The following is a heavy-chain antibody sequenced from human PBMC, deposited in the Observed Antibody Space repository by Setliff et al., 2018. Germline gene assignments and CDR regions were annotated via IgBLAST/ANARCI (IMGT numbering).Heavy chain of an antibody. J-gene: IGHJ6*03. CDR2: IYYSGST. CDR1: GGSISSGNYY. V-gene: IGHV4-39*01. Sequence: SETLSLTCRVSGGSISSGNYYWGLIRQPPGKGLEWVATIYYSGSTYSNPSLKSRLIISVDAPDNQFSVKLTSVTAADTAVYYCARHKSNGSGSYPSLYMDVWGKGIKVTVSS. D-gene: IGHD3-10*01. CDR3: ARHKSNGSGSYPSLYMDV.